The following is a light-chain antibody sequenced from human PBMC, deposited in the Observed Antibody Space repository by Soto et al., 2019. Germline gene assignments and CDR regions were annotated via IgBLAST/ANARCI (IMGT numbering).Light chain of an antibody. CDR3: QQYDKWPRT. CDR1: QSLTRN. Sequence: EIVLVQSPERRPASTVKRVTLFCXASQSLTRNLAWYQHKPGQSPRLLIYGGSARATGIPARFSGGGSGAEYTLTISSLQSEDFAVYYCQQYDKWPRTFGQGTKVDIK. CDR2: GGS. V-gene: IGKV3-15*01. J-gene: IGKJ1*01.